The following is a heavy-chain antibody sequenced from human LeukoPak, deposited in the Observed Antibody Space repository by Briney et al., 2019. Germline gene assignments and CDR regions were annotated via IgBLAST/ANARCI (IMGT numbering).Heavy chain of an antibody. CDR2: IYYSGST. Sequence: PSETLSLTCTVTGGSLSNYHWRWMRQPPGKGLAGIGYIYYSGSTNYNPSLKSRVTISVDTSKNQFSLKLSSVTAADAAVYYCASSEYSSSSPDYWGQGTLVTVSS. V-gene: IGHV4-59*01. CDR1: GGSLSNYH. J-gene: IGHJ4*02. CDR3: ASSEYSSSSPDY. D-gene: IGHD6-6*01.